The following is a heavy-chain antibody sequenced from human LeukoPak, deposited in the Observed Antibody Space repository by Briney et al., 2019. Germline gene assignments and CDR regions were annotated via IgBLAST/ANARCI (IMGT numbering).Heavy chain of an antibody. Sequence: SETLSLTCTVSGGSISSYYWSWIRQPPGKGLEWIGYIYYSGSTNYNPSLKSRVTISVDTSKNQFSLKLSSVTAADTAVYYCARNRFGVVIIGAFDIWGQGTMVTVSS. J-gene: IGHJ3*02. D-gene: IGHD3-3*01. V-gene: IGHV4-59*01. CDR2: IYYSGST. CDR1: GGSISSYY. CDR3: ARNRFGVVIIGAFDI.